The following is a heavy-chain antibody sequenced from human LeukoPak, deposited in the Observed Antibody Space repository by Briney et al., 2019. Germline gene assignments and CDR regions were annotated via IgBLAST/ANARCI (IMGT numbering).Heavy chain of an antibody. V-gene: IGHV4-61*02. J-gene: IGHJ4*02. CDR1: GGSISSGSYY. Sequence: SETLSLTCTVSGGSISSGSYYWSWIRQPAGKGLEWIGRIYTSGSTNYNPSLKSRVTIAVNTSKNQSSLKLSSVTAADTAVYYCAVGGFGELFIDYWGQGTLVTVSS. CDR2: IYTSGST. D-gene: IGHD3-10*01. CDR3: AVGGFGELFIDY.